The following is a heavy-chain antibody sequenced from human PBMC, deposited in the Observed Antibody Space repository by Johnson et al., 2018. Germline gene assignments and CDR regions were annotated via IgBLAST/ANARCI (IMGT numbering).Heavy chain of an antibody. CDR1: GFTFSSSG. CDR2: ISYDGSNK. CDR3: GRGGSGSYADAFDI. J-gene: IGHJ3*02. Sequence: QEQLVQSGGGVVQPGRSLRLSCAASGFTFSSSGMHWVRQDPGKGLEWVAVISYDGSNKYYADSVKGRFPISRDNAKNTLYLQMNSLRAEDTAMYVCGRGGSGSYADAFDIWGQGTVVTVSS. V-gene: IGHV3-30*03. D-gene: IGHD1-26*01.